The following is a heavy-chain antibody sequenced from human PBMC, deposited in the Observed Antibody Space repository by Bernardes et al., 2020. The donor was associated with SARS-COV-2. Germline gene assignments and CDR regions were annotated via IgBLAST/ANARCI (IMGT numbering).Heavy chain of an antibody. CDR1: GFTFSSYG. D-gene: IGHD5-18*01. V-gene: IGHV3-30*18. CDR2: ISYDGSNK. Sequence: GGSLRLSCAASGFTFSSYGMHWVRQAPGKGLEWVAVISYDGSNKYYADSVKGRFTISRDNSKNTLYLQMNSLRAEDTAVYYCAKDKMGHSYHYFDYWGQGTLVTVSS. J-gene: IGHJ4*02. CDR3: AKDKMGHSYHYFDY.